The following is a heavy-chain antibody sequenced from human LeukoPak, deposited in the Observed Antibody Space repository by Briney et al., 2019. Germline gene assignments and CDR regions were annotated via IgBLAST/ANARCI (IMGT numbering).Heavy chain of an antibody. V-gene: IGHV3-30*18. CDR3: TNTAPNGGPS. J-gene: IGHJ5*02. Sequence: GGSLRLSCAASGFTFSTSGMHWVRQAPGKGPEWVALISYDGSKEYYADSVKGRFTIYRDNSKNTLHLQMNSLRGEDTAVYYCTNTAPNGGPSWGQGTLVTVSS. D-gene: IGHD4-23*01. CDR1: GFTFSTSG. CDR2: ISYDGSKE.